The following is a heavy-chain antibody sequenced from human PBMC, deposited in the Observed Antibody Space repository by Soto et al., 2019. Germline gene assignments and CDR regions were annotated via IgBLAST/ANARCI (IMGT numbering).Heavy chain of an antibody. J-gene: IGHJ6*02. V-gene: IGHV1-18*01. D-gene: IGHD2-15*01. CDR1: GYTFTSYG. CDR2: ISAYNGNT. CDR3: ARDSFLYCSGGSCYPDYYYYYGMDV. Sequence: ASVKVSCKASGYTFTSYGISWVRQAPGQGLEWMGWISAYNGNTNYAQKLQGRVTMTTDTSTSTAYMELRNLRSDDTAVYYCARDSFLYCSGGSCYPDYYYYYGMDVWGQGTTVTVSS.